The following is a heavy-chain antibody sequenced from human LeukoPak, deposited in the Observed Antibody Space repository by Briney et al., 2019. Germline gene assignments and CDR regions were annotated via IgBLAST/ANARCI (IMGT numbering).Heavy chain of an antibody. Sequence: SETLSLTCTVSGGSISTHYWSWIRQPPGKGLEWIGYIYYTGSTNYNPSLKSRVTMAIDTFKNQFSLELTFVSAADTAVYYCARAQYASGSFFDYWGQGTLATVSS. D-gene: IGHD3-10*01. J-gene: IGHJ4*02. CDR3: ARAQYASGSFFDY. CDR2: IYYTGST. CDR1: GGSISTHY. V-gene: IGHV4-59*11.